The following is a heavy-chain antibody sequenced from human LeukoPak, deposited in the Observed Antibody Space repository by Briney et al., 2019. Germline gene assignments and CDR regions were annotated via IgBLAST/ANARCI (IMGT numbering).Heavy chain of an antibody. J-gene: IGHJ4*02. CDR2: INAGNGNT. D-gene: IGHD2-2*01. CDR1: GYTFTSYA. V-gene: IGHV1-3*01. CDR3: ARGYCSSTSCQYYFDY. Sequence: AASVKVSSKASGYTFTSYAIHWVRQAPGQRLEWLGWINAGNGNTKYSQKFQGRVTITSDTSATTAYMELTSLRSEDTAVYFCARGYCSSTSCQYYFDYWGQGTLVTVSS.